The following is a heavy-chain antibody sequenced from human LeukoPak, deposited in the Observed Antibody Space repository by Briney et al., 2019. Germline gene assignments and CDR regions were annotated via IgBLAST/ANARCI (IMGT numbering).Heavy chain of an antibody. CDR3: ARGPLTVTRGFDP. CDR1: GGSINIYY. J-gene: IGHJ5*02. D-gene: IGHD4-17*01. Sequence: SETLSLTCTVSGGSINIYYWSWIRQPAGKGLEWIGRIYTSGSTHYNPSLKSRVTMSVDTSKNQFSLKLSSVTAADTAVYYCARGPLTVTRGFDPWGQGTLVTVSS. CDR2: IYTSGST. V-gene: IGHV4-4*07.